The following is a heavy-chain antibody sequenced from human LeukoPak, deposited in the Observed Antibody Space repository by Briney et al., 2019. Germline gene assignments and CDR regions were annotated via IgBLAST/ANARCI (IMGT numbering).Heavy chain of an antibody. D-gene: IGHD3-3*01. V-gene: IGHV4-59*04. CDR3: ASNEWSGYYFDY. Sequence: SGPGLVKPSETLSLTCTVSGGSISSYYWSWIRQPPGKGLEWIGSMYSSGSTYYNPPLKSRVIMSVDTSKNQFSLKLSSVTAADTAVYYCASNEWSGYYFDYWGQGTLVTVSS. CDR1: GGSISSYY. CDR2: MYSSGST. J-gene: IGHJ4*02.